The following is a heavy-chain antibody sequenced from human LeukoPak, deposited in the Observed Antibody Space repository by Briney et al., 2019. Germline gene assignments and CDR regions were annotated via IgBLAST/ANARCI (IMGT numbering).Heavy chain of an antibody. Sequence: GGSLRLSCAASGFTFSSYAMHWVRQAPGKGLEWVAVISYDGSNKYYADSVKGRFTISRDNSKNTLYLQMNSLRAEDTAVYYCARSPSHGEFDPWGQGTLVTVSS. J-gene: IGHJ5*02. CDR2: ISYDGSNK. CDR3: ARSPSHGEFDP. V-gene: IGHV3-30-3*01. D-gene: IGHD3-10*01. CDR1: GFTFSSYA.